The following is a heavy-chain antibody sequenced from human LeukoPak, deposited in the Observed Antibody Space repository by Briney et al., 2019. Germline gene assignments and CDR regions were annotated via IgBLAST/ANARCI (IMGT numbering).Heavy chain of an antibody. CDR1: GFTFDDYG. J-gene: IGHJ6*03. CDR2: IYSGGST. CDR3: ARGEDYMDV. V-gene: IGHV3-53*01. Sequence: GGSLRLSCAASGFTFDDYGMSWVRQAPGKGLEWVSVIYSGGSTYYADSVKGRFTISRDNSKNTLYLQMNSLRAEDTAVYYCARGEDYMDVWGKGTTVTISS.